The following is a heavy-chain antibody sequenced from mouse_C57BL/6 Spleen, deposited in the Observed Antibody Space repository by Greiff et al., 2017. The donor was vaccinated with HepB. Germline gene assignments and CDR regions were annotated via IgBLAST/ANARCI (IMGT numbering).Heavy chain of an antibody. CDR3: ARRDTRGY. J-gene: IGHJ2*01. D-gene: IGHD5-1-1*01. V-gene: IGHV1-50*01. Sequence: VQLQQPGAELVKPGASVKLSCKASGYTFTSYWMQWVKQRPGQGLEWIGEIDPSDSYTNYNQKFKGKATLTVDTSSSTAYMQLSSLTSEDSAVYYCARRDTRGYWGQGTTLTVSS. CDR2: IDPSDSYT. CDR1: GYTFTSYW.